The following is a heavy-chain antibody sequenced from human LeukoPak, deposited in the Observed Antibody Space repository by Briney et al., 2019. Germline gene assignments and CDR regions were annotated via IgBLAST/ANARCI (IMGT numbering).Heavy chain of an antibody. Sequence: PGGSLRLSCAASEFTFSTHWMHWVRHAPGKGLEWVSGISWNSGSIGYADSVKGRFTISRDNSKNSLYLQMNSLRTEDTALYYCAKDGGIAVALTDWGQGTLVTVSS. CDR3: AKDGGIAVALTD. CDR2: ISWNSGSI. V-gene: IGHV3-9*01. J-gene: IGHJ1*01. CDR1: EFTFSTHW. D-gene: IGHD6-19*01.